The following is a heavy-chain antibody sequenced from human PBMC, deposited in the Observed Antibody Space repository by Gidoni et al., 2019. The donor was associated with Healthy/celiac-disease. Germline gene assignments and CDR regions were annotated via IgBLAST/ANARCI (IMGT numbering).Heavy chain of an antibody. CDR1: GFTFSRYA. V-gene: IGHV3-23*01. J-gene: IGHJ4*02. Sequence: EVQLLESGGGLVQPGGSLRLSCAASGFTFSRYAMSWVRQAPGKGLEWVSAISGSGGSTYYADSVKGRFTISRDNSKNTLYLQMNSLRAEDTAVYYCANSDYYDSSGYYAPNIDYWGQGTLVTVSS. CDR3: ANSDYYDSSGYYAPNIDY. CDR2: ISGSGGST. D-gene: IGHD3-22*01.